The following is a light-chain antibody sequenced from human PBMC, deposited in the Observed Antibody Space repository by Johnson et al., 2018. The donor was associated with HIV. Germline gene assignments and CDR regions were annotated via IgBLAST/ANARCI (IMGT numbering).Light chain of an antibody. CDR2: ENN. CDR1: SSNIGNNY. Sequence: QSVLTQPPSVSAAPGQKVTISCSGSSSNIGNNYVSWYQQLPGTAPKLLIYENNKRPSGIPDRFSGSQSGTSATLGITRLQTGDEANYYCGTWDSSLSAVFGTGTKVTVL. J-gene: IGLJ1*01. CDR3: GTWDSSLSAV. V-gene: IGLV1-51*02.